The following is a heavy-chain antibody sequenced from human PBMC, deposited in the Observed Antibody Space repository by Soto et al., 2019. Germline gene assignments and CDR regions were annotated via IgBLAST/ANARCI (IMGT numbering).Heavy chain of an antibody. CDR1: GGSMGEYF. D-gene: IGHD3-10*01. CDR2: IYYLGST. J-gene: IGHJ4*02. Sequence: PSETLSLTCSVSGGSMGEYFWSWIRQSPGKGLEWIGYIYYLGSTDYNPSLKSRVTISVDTSKRQFSLRLTSVTAADTAVYYCARDGYDGSGSPYPAYWGPGTQVTVSS. V-gene: IGHV4-59*01. CDR3: ARDGYDGSGSPYPAY.